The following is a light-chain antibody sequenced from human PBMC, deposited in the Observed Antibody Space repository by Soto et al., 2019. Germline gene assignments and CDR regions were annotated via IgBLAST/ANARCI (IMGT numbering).Light chain of an antibody. CDR3: LHRKDPPLS. V-gene: IGKV2D-29*01. CDR2: EVS. Sequence: DIVMTQTPLSLSVTPGQPASISCKSSQSLVHADGKTYLSWYLQKPGQPPQLLIDEVSNRFSGGPDGHTVGQSGTDISRKISLGEAEGGGTSGSLHRKDPPLSSRGGTKVEL. CDR1: QSLVHADGKTY. J-gene: IGKJ4*01.